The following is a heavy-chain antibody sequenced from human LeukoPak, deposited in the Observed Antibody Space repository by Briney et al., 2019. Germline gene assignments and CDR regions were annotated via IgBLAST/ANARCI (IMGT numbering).Heavy chain of an antibody. Sequence: SETLSLTCTVSGGSISSYYWSWIRQPPGKGLEWIGYIYYSGSTNYNPSLKSRVTISVDTSKNQFSLKLSSVTAADTAVYYCARAGGYSYGYVFHYGGQGTLVTVS. CDR1: GGSISSYY. J-gene: IGHJ4*02. V-gene: IGHV4-59*01. CDR2: IYYSGST. D-gene: IGHD5-18*01. CDR3: ARAGGYSYGYVFHY.